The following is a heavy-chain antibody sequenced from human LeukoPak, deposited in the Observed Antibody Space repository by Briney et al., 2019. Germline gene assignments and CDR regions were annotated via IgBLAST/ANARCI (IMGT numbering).Heavy chain of an antibody. CDR2: IGTSGGDI. D-gene: IGHD7-27*01. V-gene: IGHV3-23*01. J-gene: IGHJ4*02. CDR3: ARDPNWGSGY. CDR1: GFIFSSYV. Sequence: PGGSLRLSCAASGFIFSSYVMIWVRQAPGKGLEWVSFIGTSGGDIHYADSVKGRFSISRDNSKNTLSLQMNSLRVDDTAVYYCARDPNWGSGYWGQGTLVTVSS.